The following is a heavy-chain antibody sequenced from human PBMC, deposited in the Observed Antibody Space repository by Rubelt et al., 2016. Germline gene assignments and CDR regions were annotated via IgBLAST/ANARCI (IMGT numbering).Heavy chain of an antibody. D-gene: IGHD2-2*01. Sequence: QVQLQESGPGLVKPSETLSLTCTVSGGSVSTYYWTWLRQPPGKGLEWIGYINYSGSTNYKPSLKSRVTISVDTSKNQFSLRLISVTAADTAVYYCSSAYSTSWEHFDCWGQGTLVTVSS. CDR1: GGSVSTYY. CDR3: SSAYSTSWEHFDC. CDR2: INYSGST. J-gene: IGHJ4*02. V-gene: IGHV4-59*02.